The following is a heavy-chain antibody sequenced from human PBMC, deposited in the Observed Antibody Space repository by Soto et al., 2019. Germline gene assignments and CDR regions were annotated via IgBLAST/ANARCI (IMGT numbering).Heavy chain of an antibody. CDR2: ISSGRPTI. J-gene: IGHJ4*02. CDR1: GFTFSSYG. Sequence: EVQLVESGGGLVQPGGSLRLSCAASGFTFSSYGMNWVRQAPGKGLAWVSYISSGRPTIQYADSVKGRFTISRDNAKNSLYLQMNRLRDEDTAVYYCARGGAARPAYWGQGTLVTVSS. D-gene: IGHD6-6*01. V-gene: IGHV3-48*02. CDR3: ARGGAARPAY.